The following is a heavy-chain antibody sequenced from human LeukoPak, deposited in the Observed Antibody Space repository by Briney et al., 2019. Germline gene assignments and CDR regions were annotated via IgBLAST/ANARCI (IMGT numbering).Heavy chain of an antibody. Sequence: ASVKVSCKASGGTFSSYAISWVRQAPGQGLEWMGGIIPIFGTANYAQKFQGRVTITADESTSTAYMELSSLRSEDTAVYYCARSGPLGNYDFWSGRNMDVWGKGTTVTVSS. J-gene: IGHJ6*03. CDR1: GGTFSSYA. V-gene: IGHV1-69*13. D-gene: IGHD3-3*01. CDR2: IIPIFGTA. CDR3: ARSGPLGNYDFWSGRNMDV.